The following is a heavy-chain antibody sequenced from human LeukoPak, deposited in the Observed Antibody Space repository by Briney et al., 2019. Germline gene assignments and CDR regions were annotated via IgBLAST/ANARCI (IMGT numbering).Heavy chain of an antibody. CDR1: GYTLTELS. CDR2: FDPEDGET. D-gene: IGHD3-22*01. Sequence: GASVKVSCKVSGYTLTELSMHWVRQAPGKGLEWMGGFDPEDGETIYAQKFQGRVTMTEDTSTNTAYMELSSLSSEDTAVYYCATYYYDSSGYYPCWFDPWGQGTLVTVSS. CDR3: ATYYYDSSGYYPCWFDP. J-gene: IGHJ5*02. V-gene: IGHV1-24*01.